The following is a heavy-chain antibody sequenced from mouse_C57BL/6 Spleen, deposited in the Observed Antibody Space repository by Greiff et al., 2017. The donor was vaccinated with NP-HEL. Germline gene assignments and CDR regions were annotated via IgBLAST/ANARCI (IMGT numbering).Heavy chain of an antibody. CDR3: ASHGSYYAMDY. D-gene: IGHD1-1*01. J-gene: IGHJ4*01. CDR2: IDPSASYT. V-gene: IGHV1-69*01. Sequence: QVQLQQPGAELVMPGASVKLSCTASGYTFTSYWMHWVKQRPGQGLEWIGEIDPSASYTNYNQKFKGKSTLTVDKSSSTAYMQLSSLTSEDSAVYYCASHGSYYAMDYWGQGTSVTVSS. CDR1: GYTFTSYW.